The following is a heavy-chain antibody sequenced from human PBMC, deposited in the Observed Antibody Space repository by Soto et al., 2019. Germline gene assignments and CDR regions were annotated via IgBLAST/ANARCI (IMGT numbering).Heavy chain of an antibody. CDR2: IWYDGSNK. CDR1: GFTFISYG. CDR3: ARVRRFLDV. Sequence: GSLRLSCAASGFTFISYGIRLFRQSPGKGLEWVAVIWYDGSNKYYADSVKGRFTISRDNSKNTLYLQMNSLRAEDTAVYYCARVRRFLDVWGQGTTVTVSS. D-gene: IGHD3-3*01. J-gene: IGHJ6*02. V-gene: IGHV3-33*01.